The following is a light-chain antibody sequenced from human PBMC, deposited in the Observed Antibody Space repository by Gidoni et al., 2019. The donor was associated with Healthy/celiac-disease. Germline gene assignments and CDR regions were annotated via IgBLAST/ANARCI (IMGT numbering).Light chain of an antibody. J-gene: IGKJ4*01. V-gene: IGKV1-9*01. CDR2: AAS. CDR3: QQLKSYLP. CDR1: QGISSY. Sequence: DIQLTQSPSFLSASVGDRVTITCRASQGISSYLAWYQQKPGKAPKLLIYAASTLQSGVPSRFSGSGSGTEFTLTISSLQPEDFATYYCQQLKSYLPFGGGTKVEIK.